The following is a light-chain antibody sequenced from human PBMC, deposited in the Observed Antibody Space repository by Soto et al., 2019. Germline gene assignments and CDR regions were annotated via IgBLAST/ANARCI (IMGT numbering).Light chain of an antibody. CDR1: QSVSSSY. CDR3: QQYGSA. Sequence: EIVLTQSPATLSLSPGERATLSCRASQSVSSSYLAWYQQKPGQAPRLLIYGASSRATGIPDRFSGSGSGTDFTLTIRRLEPEDVAVYYCQQYGSAFGQGTKV. J-gene: IGKJ1*01. V-gene: IGKV3-20*01. CDR2: GAS.